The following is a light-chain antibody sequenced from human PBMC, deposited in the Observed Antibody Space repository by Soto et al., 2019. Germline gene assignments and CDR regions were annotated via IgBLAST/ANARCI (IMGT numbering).Light chain of an antibody. V-gene: IGKV3-20*01. CDR2: GAS. CDR1: QTVSSNY. J-gene: IGKJ5*01. Sequence: EIVLTQSPGTLSLSPGEGASLSCRASQTVSSNYLAWYQQKPGQAPRLLIYGASSRATGFPDRFSGSGSGTDFTLTISRLEPEDFAMYYCQQYGSAPITLGQGTRLEI. CDR3: QQYGSAPIT.